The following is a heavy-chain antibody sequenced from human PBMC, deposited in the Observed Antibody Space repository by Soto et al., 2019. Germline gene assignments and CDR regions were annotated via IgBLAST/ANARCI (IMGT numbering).Heavy chain of an antibody. Sequence: GESLKISCQASGYSFTSYWINWVRQMPGKGLEWMGRIDPSDSYTDYTPSFQGHVSISADNSISTAYLQWSSLEASDTAMYYCARRSSGTYSYPFDSWGQGTLVTVSS. CDR2: IDPSDSYT. CDR3: ARRSSGTYSYPFDS. CDR1: GYSFTSYW. J-gene: IGHJ4*02. D-gene: IGHD3-10*01. V-gene: IGHV5-10-1*01.